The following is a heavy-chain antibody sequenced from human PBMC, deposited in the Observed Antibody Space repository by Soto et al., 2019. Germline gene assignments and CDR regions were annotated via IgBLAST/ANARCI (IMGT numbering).Heavy chain of an antibody. Sequence: QVQLVESGGGVVQPGRSLRLSCAASGFTFSNYAMHWVRQAPGKGLEWVAVISYDGSNKYYADSVKGRFTISRDNSKNTLYLQMNSLRAEDTAVYYCARDGVNYYGSGYFDYWGQGTLVTVSS. V-gene: IGHV3-30-3*01. CDR3: ARDGVNYYGSGYFDY. J-gene: IGHJ4*02. CDR2: ISYDGSNK. CDR1: GFTFSNYA. D-gene: IGHD3-10*01.